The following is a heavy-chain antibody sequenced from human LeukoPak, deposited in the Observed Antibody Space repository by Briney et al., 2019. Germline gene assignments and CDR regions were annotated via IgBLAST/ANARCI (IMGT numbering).Heavy chain of an antibody. CDR2: IIPILGIA. J-gene: IGHJ5*02. D-gene: IGHD6-13*01. V-gene: IGHV1-69*04. CDR3: AANSAAGTGWFDP. CDR1: GGTFSSYA. Sequence: GSSVKVSCKASGGTFSSYAISWVRQAPGQGLEWMGRIIPILGIANYAQKFQGRVTITTDESTSTAYMELSSLRSEDTAVYYCAANSAAGTGWFDPWGQGTLATVSS.